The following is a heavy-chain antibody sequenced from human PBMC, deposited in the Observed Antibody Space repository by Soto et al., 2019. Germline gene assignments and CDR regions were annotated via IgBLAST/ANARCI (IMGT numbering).Heavy chain of an antibody. Sequence: QVQLQESGPGLVKPSQTLSLTCTVSGGSISSGGYYWSWIRQHPGKGLEWIGYIYYSGSTYYNPSLKSRVTISVDTSKNQFSLKLSSVTAADTAVYYCARAAPAKVSCSGGSCYSEYWYFDLWGRGTLVTVSS. CDR3: ARAAPAKVSCSGGSCYSEYWYFDL. D-gene: IGHD2-15*01. CDR2: IYYSGST. J-gene: IGHJ2*01. V-gene: IGHV4-31*03. CDR1: GGSISSGGYY.